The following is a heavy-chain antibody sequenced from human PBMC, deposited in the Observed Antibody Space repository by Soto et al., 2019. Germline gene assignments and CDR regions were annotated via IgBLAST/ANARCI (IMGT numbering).Heavy chain of an antibody. D-gene: IGHD3-3*01. CDR1: GGATRSCLYQ. V-gene: IGHV4-39*07. CDR2: VYYNGST. J-gene: IGHJ3*02. Sequence: SEPLSLTCTISGGATRSCLYQWAWVRQPLEKGLEWIGNVYYNGSTYYNPSLKSRVTISIDKSNNQFSLNLRSVTAADTAVYYCATFCIGCYQTHAFVNWGQGAL. CDR3: ATFCIGCYQTHAFVN.